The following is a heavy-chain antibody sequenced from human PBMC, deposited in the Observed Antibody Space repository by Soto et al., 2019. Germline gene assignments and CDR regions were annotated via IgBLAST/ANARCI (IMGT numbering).Heavy chain of an antibody. D-gene: IGHD2-2*01. CDR2: IKSKTDGGTT. V-gene: IGHV3-15*01. J-gene: IGHJ6*03. CDR3: TTGPHIVVVPAAQSYSYYYMDV. CDR1: GFTFSNAW. Sequence: GGSLRLSCAASGFTFSNAWMSWVRQAPGKGLEWVGRIKSKTDGGTTDYAAPVKGRFTISRDDSKNTLYLQMNSLKTEDTAVYYCTTGPHIVVVPAAQSYSYYYMDVWGKGTTVTVSS.